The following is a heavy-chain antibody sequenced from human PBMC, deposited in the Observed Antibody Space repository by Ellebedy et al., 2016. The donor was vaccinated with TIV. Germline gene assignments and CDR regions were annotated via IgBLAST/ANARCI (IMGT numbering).Heavy chain of an antibody. CDR3: ARGLHDYGDRGDYYYGMDV. J-gene: IGHJ6*02. D-gene: IGHD4-17*01. V-gene: IGHV3-53*01. CDR2: IYSGGST. CDR1: GFTVSSNY. Sequence: GESLKISCAASGFTVSSNYMSWVRQAPGKGLEWVSVIYSGGSTYYADSVKGRFTISRDNSKNTLYLQMNSLRAEDTAVYYCARGLHDYGDRGDYYYGMDVWGQGTTVTVSS.